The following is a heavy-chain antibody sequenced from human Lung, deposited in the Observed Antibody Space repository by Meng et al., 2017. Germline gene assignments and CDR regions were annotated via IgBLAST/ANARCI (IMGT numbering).Heavy chain of an antibody. V-gene: IGHV4-34*01. CDR3: ARGPTTMAHDFDY. Sequence: QFKQGGPGRWKASENLSLPCVFSGGSFSDYYWSWIRQPPGKGLEWIGAINHSGSTNYNPSLESRATISVDTSQNNLSLKLSSVTAADSAVYYCARGPTTMAHDFDYWGQGTLVTVSS. J-gene: IGHJ4*02. D-gene: IGHD4-11*01. CDR2: INHSGST. CDR1: GGSFSDYY.